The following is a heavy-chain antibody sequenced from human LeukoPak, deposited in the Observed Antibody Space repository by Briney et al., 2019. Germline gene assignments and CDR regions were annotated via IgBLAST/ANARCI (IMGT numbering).Heavy chain of an antibody. V-gene: IGHV3-23*01. D-gene: IGHD1-14*01. J-gene: IGHJ4*02. CDR2: ISGSGADT. CDR1: GFTFSSNA. CDR3: AGRPSGGDLAPLDY. Sequence: GGSLRLSCAASGFTFSSNAMSWVRQAPGKGLECVSSISGSGADTYYADSVTGRFTISRDISKKTLYLQMNSLRAEDTAVYYFAGRPSGGDLAPLDYWGQGTLVTVSS.